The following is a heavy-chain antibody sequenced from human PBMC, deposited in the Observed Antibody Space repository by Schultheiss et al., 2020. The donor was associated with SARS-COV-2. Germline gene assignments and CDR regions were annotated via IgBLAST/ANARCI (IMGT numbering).Heavy chain of an antibody. J-gene: IGHJ6*02. CDR1: GFTFSSYG. CDR3: AKDMHSNYVPVYGMDV. D-gene: IGHD4-11*01. V-gene: IGHV3-7*03. Sequence: GGSLRLSCAASGFTFSSYGMHWVRQAPGKGLEWVANIKQDGSEKYYVDSVKGRFTISRDNAKNSLYLQMNSLRAEDMALYYCAKDMHSNYVPVYGMDVWGQGTTVTVSS. CDR2: IKQDGSEK.